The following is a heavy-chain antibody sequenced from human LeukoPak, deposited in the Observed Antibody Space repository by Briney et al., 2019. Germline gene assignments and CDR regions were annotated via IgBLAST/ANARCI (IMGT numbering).Heavy chain of an antibody. CDR2: IWYDGSNK. CDR1: GFTFSSYG. Sequence: PGRSLRLSCAASGFTFSSYGMHWVRQAPGKGLEWVAVIWYDGSNKYYADSVKGRFTISRDNSKNTLYPQMNSLRAEDTAVYYCAREYFVVVVEKYYYGMDVWGQGTTVTVSS. J-gene: IGHJ6*02. D-gene: IGHD2-15*01. CDR3: AREYFVVVVEKYYYGMDV. V-gene: IGHV3-33*01.